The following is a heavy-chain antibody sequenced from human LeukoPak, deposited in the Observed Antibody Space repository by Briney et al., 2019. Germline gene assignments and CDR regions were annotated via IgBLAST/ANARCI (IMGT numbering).Heavy chain of an antibody. J-gene: IGHJ4*02. CDR2: INTKTGNP. V-gene: IGHV7-4-1*02. Sequence: ASVKVSCKASGYSFTTYALNWVRQAPGQGLEWMGWINTKTGNPTYAQDFRGRFVFSLDTSGSTACLQISSLKAEDTAVYYCARVFGTTIFGIVSKYGNDYWGQGTLVTVSS. CDR3: ARVFGTTIFGIVSKYGNDY. D-gene: IGHD3-3*01. CDR1: GYSFTTYA.